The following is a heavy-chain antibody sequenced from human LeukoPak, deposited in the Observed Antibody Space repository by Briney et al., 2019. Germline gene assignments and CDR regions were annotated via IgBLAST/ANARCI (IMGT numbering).Heavy chain of an antibody. V-gene: IGHV1-69*13. CDR1: GGTLSSYA. CDR2: IIPIFGTA. Sequence: EASVKVSCKASGGTLSSYAISWVRQAPGQGLEWMGGIIPIFGTANYAQKFQGRVTITADESTSTAYMELSSLRSEDTAVYYCARDKFDIVVVPAASRSDAFDIWGQGTMVTVSS. J-gene: IGHJ3*02. CDR3: ARDKFDIVVVPAASRSDAFDI. D-gene: IGHD2-2*01.